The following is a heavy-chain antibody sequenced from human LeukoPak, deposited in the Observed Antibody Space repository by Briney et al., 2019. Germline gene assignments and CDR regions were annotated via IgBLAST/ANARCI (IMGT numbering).Heavy chain of an antibody. Sequence: GGSLRLSCAASGFTFSSYWMSWVRQAPGKGLEWVANIKQDGSEKYYVDSVKGRFTISRDNAKNSLYLQMNSLRAEDTALYYCARGYCSGGSCFFSYYYYMDVWGKGTTVTVSS. CDR2: IKQDGSEK. J-gene: IGHJ6*03. V-gene: IGHV3-7*03. D-gene: IGHD2-15*01. CDR3: ARGYCSGGSCFFSYYYYMDV. CDR1: GFTFSSYW.